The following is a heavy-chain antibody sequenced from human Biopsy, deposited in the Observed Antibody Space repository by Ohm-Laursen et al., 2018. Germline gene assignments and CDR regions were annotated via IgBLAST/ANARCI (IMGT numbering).Heavy chain of an antibody. J-gene: IGHJ5*02. V-gene: IGHV1-69*06. CDR2: IIPTFDTP. CDR3: AGGAAKGNPYDH. D-gene: IGHD3-10*01. CDR1: GGTFSSFG. Sequence: SSVKVSCKASGGTFSSFGISWVRQAPGQGLEWMGGIIPTFDTPTYAPDFQGRVTFTADKSTGTAHLDLSRLRSEDTAIYYCAGGAAKGNPYDHWGQGTLVTVSS.